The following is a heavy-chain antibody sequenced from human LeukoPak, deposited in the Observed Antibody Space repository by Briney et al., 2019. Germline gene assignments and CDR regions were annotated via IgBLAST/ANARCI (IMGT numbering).Heavy chain of an antibody. D-gene: IGHD3-3*01. Sequence: ASVKVSCKASGYTFTGYYMHWVRQAPGQGLEWMGWINPNSGGTNYAQEFQGRVTMTRDTSISTAYMELSRLRSDDTAVYYCARGRPYYDFWSGYPLDYWGQGTLVTVSS. CDR3: ARGRPYYDFWSGYPLDY. J-gene: IGHJ4*02. V-gene: IGHV1-2*02. CDR1: GYTFTGYY. CDR2: INPNSGGT.